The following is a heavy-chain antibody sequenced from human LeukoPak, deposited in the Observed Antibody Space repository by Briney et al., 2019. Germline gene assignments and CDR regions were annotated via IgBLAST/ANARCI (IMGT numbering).Heavy chain of an antibody. Sequence: SETLSLTCAVYGGSFSGYYWSWIRQPPGKGLEWIGEINHSGSTNYNPSLKSRVTISVDTSKNQFSLKLSSVTAADTAVYYCARGAQQLFILDCYYYMDVWGKGTTVTVSS. CDR2: INHSGST. CDR1: GGSFSGYY. CDR3: ARGAQQLFILDCYYYMDV. D-gene: IGHD6-13*01. J-gene: IGHJ6*03. V-gene: IGHV4-34*01.